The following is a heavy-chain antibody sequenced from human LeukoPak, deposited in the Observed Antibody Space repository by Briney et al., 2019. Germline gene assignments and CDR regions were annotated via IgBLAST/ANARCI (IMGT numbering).Heavy chain of an antibody. CDR2: ISSSSTYI. J-gene: IGHJ3*02. V-gene: IGHV3-21*01. CDR1: GFTFSSYS. CDR3: ARDTHCSSTSCYNAFDI. D-gene: IGHD2-2*02. Sequence: GGSLRLSCAASGFTFSSYSMNWVRQALGKGLEWVSSISSSSTYIYYADSLKGRFTISRDNAKNSLSLQMNSLRAEDTAVYYCARDTHCSSTSCYNAFDIWGQGTMVTVSS.